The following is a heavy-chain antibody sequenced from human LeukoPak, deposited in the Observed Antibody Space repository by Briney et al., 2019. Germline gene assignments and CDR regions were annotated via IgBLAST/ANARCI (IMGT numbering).Heavy chain of an antibody. CDR2: ISAYNGNT. D-gene: IGHD6-25*01. Sequence: ASVKVSCKASGYTFTSYGISWVRQAPGQGLEWMGWISAYNGNTNYAQKLQGRVTMTTDTSTSTAYMELRSLRSDDAAVYYCARVSRAARPPVRGFVPWGEGNLVTVSS. J-gene: IGHJ5*02. CDR3: ARVSRAARPPVRGFVP. CDR1: GYTFTSYG. V-gene: IGHV1-18*01.